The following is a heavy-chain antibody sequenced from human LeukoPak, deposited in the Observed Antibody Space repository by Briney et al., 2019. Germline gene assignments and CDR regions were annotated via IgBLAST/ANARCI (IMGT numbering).Heavy chain of an antibody. CDR2: ISGSSSYI. CDR3: ARVLSGDYGAFDI. V-gene: IGHV3-21*01. J-gene: IGHJ3*02. D-gene: IGHD4/OR15-4a*01. CDR1: GFTFSSYS. Sequence: GGSLRLSCAASGFTFSSYSMNWVRQAPGKGLEWVSSISGSSSYIYYADSVKGRFTISRDNAKNSLYLQMNSLRAEDTAVYYCARVLSGDYGAFDIWGQGTMVTVSS.